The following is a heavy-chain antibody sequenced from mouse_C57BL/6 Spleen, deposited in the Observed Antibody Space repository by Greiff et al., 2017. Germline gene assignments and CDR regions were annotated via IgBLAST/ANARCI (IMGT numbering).Heavy chain of an antibody. D-gene: IGHD4-1*01. J-gene: IGHJ2*01. CDR2: ISSGGSYT. V-gene: IGHV5-6*01. CDR1: GFTFSSYG. Sequence: EVQVVESGGDLVKPGGSLKLSCAASGFTFSSYGMSWVRQTPDKRLEWVATISSGGSYTYYPDSVKGRFTISRDNAKNTLYLQMSSLKSEDTAMYYCARQANWDFDYWGQGTTLTVSS. CDR3: ARQANWDFDY.